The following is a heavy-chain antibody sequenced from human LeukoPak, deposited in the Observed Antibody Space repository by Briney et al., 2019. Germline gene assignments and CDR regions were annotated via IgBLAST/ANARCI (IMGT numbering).Heavy chain of an antibody. J-gene: IGHJ5*02. Sequence: SETLSLTCTVSGVSISSYCWSWIRQPPGKGLEWIGYIYYSGSTNYNPSLKSRVTISVDTSKNQFSLKLSSVTAADTAVYYCARVVNRNWFDPWGQGTLVTVSS. D-gene: IGHD6-6*01. CDR1: GVSISSYC. CDR2: IYYSGST. V-gene: IGHV4-59*01. CDR3: ARVVNRNWFDP.